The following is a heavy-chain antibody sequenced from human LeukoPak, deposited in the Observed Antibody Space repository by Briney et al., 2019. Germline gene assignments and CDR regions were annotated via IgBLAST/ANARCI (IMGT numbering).Heavy chain of an antibody. Sequence: ASVKVSCKGSGYTFSSYGLSWVRQAPGQGLEWRGWINAYNGHANYAQKFQGRVTMTTDTSTSTAYMELRSLTSDDTAVYYCARGRGRGTTYYSFAYWGQGTLVTVSS. CDR1: GYTFSSYG. J-gene: IGHJ4*02. V-gene: IGHV1-18*01. CDR2: INAYNGHA. D-gene: IGHD3/OR15-3a*01. CDR3: ARGRGRGTTYYSFAY.